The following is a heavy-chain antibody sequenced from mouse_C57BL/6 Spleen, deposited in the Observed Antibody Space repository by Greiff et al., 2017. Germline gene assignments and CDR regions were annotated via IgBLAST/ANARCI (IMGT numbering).Heavy chain of an antibody. V-gene: IGHV1-50*01. CDR1: GYTFTSYW. CDR3: ARRNYDYDTWFAY. Sequence: QVQLQQSGAELVKPGASVKLSCKASGYTFTSYWMQWVKQRPGQGLEWIGEIDPSDSYTNYNQKFKGKATLTVDTSSSTAYMQLSSLTSEDSAVYYCARRNYDYDTWFAYWGQGTLVTVSA. D-gene: IGHD2-4*01. CDR2: IDPSDSYT. J-gene: IGHJ3*01.